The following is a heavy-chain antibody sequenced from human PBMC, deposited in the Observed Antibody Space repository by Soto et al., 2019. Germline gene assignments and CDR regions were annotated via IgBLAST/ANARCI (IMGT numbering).Heavy chain of an antibody. V-gene: IGHV1-18*01. Sequence: QVQLVQSGAEVKKPGASVKVSCKASGYTFTNYHINWVRQAPGQGLEWMGWISGYNGNTNDAQKFQGKVTLTTDTVTRRACLELWSPRSDDTAVYYCSKNGVPAAVYYYYGMDVWGQGTTVTVSS. CDR1: GYTFTNYH. J-gene: IGHJ6*02. D-gene: IGHD2-2*01. CDR3: SKNGVPAAVYYYYGMDV. CDR2: ISGYNGNT.